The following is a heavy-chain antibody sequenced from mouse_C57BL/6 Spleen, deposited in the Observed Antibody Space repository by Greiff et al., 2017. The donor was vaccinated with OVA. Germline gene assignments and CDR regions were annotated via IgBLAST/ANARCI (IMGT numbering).Heavy chain of an antibody. D-gene: IGHD3-2*02. Sequence: VQLQQPGAELVKPGASVKLSCKASGYTFNSYWMHWVKQRPGQGLEWIGMIHPNSGSTNYNEKFKSKATLTVDKSSSTAYMQLSSLTSEDSAVYYCASPQTAQDPFAYWGQGTLVTVSA. CDR3: ASPQTAQDPFAY. V-gene: IGHV1-64*01. J-gene: IGHJ3*01. CDR1: GYTFNSYW. CDR2: IHPNSGST.